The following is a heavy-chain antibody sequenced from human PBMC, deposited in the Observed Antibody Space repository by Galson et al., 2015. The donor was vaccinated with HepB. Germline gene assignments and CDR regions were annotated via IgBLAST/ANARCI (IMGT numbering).Heavy chain of an antibody. V-gene: IGHV4-31*03. CDR1: GGSISSGGHY. CDR2: IYYSGST. J-gene: IGHJ5*02. CDR3: ARGYYSSSWLDP. D-gene: IGHD6-13*01. Sequence: TLSLTCTVSGGSISSGGHYWNWIRQHPGKGLEWIGYIYYSGSTYYNPSLKSRVTISVDTSKNQFSLNLSSVTAADTAVYYCARGYYSSSWLDPWGQGTLVTVSS.